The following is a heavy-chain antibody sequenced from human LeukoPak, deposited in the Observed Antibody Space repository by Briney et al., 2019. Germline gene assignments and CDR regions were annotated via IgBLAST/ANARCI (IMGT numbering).Heavy chain of an antibody. D-gene: IGHD3-10*01. V-gene: IGHV1-8*01. CDR1: GYTFTSYD. CDR2: MNPNSGNT. Sequence: ASVKVSCKASGYTFTSYDINWVRQATGQGLEWMGWMNPNSGNTGYAQKFQGRVTMTRNTSISTAYMELSSLRSEDTAVYYCARDRNGKGSGSYSSDYWGQGTLVTVSS. CDR3: ARDRNGKGSGSYSSDY. J-gene: IGHJ4*02.